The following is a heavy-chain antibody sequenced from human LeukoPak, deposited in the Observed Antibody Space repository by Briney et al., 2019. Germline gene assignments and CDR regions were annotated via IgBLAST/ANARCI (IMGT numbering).Heavy chain of an antibody. CDR1: DDSITMYY. D-gene: IGHD4-11*01. V-gene: IGHV4-59*01. Sequence: PSETLSLTCTVSDDSITMYYWTWIRQPPGKGLEWIGYVDHTGSTKFNPSLNGRVSISRDKSNNFFSLRLRSVTAADTAVYFCARGRVSSSTWYSTYYYFFYMDFWGKGTTVTVSS. CDR2: VDHTGST. CDR3: ARGRVSSSTWYSTYYYFFYMDF. J-gene: IGHJ6*03.